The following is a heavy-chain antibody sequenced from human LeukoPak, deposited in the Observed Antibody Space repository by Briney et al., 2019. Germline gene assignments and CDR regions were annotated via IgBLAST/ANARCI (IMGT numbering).Heavy chain of an antibody. V-gene: IGHV3-30*15. CDR1: GFTFRSYA. J-gene: IGHJ4*02. Sequence: GGSLRLSCAASGFTFRSYAVHWVRQAPGKGLEWVAVISDDGSRQHYADFLEGRFTISRDNSKNTVSLQMSSLTSEDTAVYFCVREQPGDGWSGFDYWGQGTLVTVSS. CDR3: VREQPGDGWSGFDY. D-gene: IGHD6-19*01. CDR2: ISDDGSRQ.